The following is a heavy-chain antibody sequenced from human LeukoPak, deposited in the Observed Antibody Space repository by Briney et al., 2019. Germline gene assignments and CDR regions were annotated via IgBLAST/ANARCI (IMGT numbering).Heavy chain of an antibody. Sequence: GGSLRLSFAASGFTFSHYGMHWVRQAPGKGLEWVAFIRYDGSDKYYADSVKGRFTISRDKSKSTLYLYMNSLGAEDAAVYYCAKDHSSNWFDSWGQGILLTVSS. V-gene: IGHV3-30*02. J-gene: IGHJ5*01. D-gene: IGHD5-18*01. CDR2: IRYDGSDK. CDR1: GFTFSHYG. CDR3: AKDHSSNWFDS.